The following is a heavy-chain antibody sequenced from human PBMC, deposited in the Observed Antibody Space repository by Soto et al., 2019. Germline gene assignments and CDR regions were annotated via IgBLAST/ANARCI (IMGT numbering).Heavy chain of an antibody. V-gene: IGHV3-9*01. J-gene: IGHJ4*02. CDR1: GFTFESYA. Sequence: EVQLVESGGGSVQPGRSLRLSCVASGFTFESYAMHWVRQVPGKGLEWVSGISWNSGSIGYEDCVKGRFTISRDNAQKSLYLEMNSLRVEDTAFYYCVKDIHEQWLVSHFEYWGQGALVTVSS. D-gene: IGHD6-19*01. CDR3: VKDIHEQWLVSHFEY. CDR2: ISWNSGSI.